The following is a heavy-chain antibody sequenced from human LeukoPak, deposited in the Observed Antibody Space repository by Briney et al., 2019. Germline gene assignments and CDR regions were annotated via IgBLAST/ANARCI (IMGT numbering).Heavy chain of an antibody. CDR2: IWYDGSNK. J-gene: IGHJ6*04. D-gene: IGHD2-2*01. Sequence: GGSLRLSCAASGFTFSSYGMHWVRQAPGKGLEWMAVIWYDGSNKYYADSVKGRFTISRDNSKNTLYLQMNSLRAEDTAVYYCARVSAAAGNGMDVWGKGTTVTVSS. CDR3: ARVSAAAGNGMDV. CDR1: GFTFSSYG. V-gene: IGHV3-33*01.